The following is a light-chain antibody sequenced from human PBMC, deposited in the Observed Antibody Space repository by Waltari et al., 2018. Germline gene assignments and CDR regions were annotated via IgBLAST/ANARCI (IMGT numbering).Light chain of an antibody. CDR2: GAS. J-gene: IGKJ1*01. Sequence: EVVLPQYPGTLSLSPGETATLTCRASQSIGRYLVWYQQKSGQAPMLLIYGASTRATGIPDRFSGSGSGTDFSLTISRLEAEDFAVYYCQNHERLPATFGQGTKVEIK. CDR1: QSIGRY. V-gene: IGKV3-20*01. CDR3: QNHERLPAT.